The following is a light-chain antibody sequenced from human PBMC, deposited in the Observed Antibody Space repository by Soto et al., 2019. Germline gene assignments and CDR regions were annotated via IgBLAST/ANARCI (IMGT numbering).Light chain of an antibody. CDR1: QSISSY. CDR2: DAS. Sequence: DIQMAQSPSSLSGSVGDRVAVTCRASQSISSYLNWYQQKPGKAPKLLIYDASNLETGVPSRFSGSGSGTDFTFTISSLQPEDIATYYCQQYDNLPITFGQGTRLEI. J-gene: IGKJ5*01. CDR3: QQYDNLPIT. V-gene: IGKV1-33*01.